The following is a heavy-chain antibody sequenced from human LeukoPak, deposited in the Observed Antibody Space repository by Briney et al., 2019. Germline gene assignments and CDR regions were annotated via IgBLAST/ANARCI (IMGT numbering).Heavy chain of an antibody. V-gene: IGHV1-46*01. D-gene: IGHD6-19*01. CDR3: ARVRAVAGTFDY. J-gene: IGHJ4*02. Sequence: ASVKVSCKASGYTFTSYAMHWVRQAPGQGLEWMGIINPSGGSTSYAQKFQGRVTMTRDMSTSTVYMELSSLRSEDTAVYYCARVRAVAGTFDYWGQGTLVTVSS. CDR1: GYTFTSYA. CDR2: INPSGGST.